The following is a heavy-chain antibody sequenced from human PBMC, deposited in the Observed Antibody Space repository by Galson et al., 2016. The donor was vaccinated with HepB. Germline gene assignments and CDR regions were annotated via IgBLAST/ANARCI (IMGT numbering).Heavy chain of an antibody. CDR1: GLTFKNHW. CDR2: IKEDGSEE. V-gene: IGHV3-7*01. J-gene: IGHJ4*02. CDR3: AKKWSYGDYSYFDY. D-gene: IGHD4-17*01. Sequence: SLRLSCAASGLTFKNHWMSWVRQAPGKGLEWVANIKEDGSEEYYVDSVKGRFTISRDNAKNSLYLQMNRLRAEDTAVYHCAKKWSYGDYSYFDYWGQGTLVTVSS.